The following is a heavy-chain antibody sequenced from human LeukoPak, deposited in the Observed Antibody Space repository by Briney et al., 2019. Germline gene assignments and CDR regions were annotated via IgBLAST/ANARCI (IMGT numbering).Heavy chain of an antibody. Sequence: PGGSLRLSCAASGFTFSSYAMSWFRQAPGKGLEWVSGISGSGGSTSYADSVRGRFTISRDNSKNTLYVQMISLRAEDTAVYYCATAGGLYSDYWGQGTLVTVSS. D-gene: IGHD1-1*01. J-gene: IGHJ4*02. V-gene: IGHV3-23*01. CDR3: ATAGGLYSDY. CDR1: GFTFSSYA. CDR2: ISGSGGST.